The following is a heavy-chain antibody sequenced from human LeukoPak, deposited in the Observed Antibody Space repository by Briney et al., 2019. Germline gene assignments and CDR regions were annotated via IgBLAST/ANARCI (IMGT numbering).Heavy chain of an antibody. Sequence: GESLRLSCAASGFTFSNFAMSWVRQAPGKGLEWVSGISSSGYTTYYADSVKGRFTISRDNSKNTLYLHMSSLRAGDTAVYYCAKAVAVPAALSGYYDYWGQGTLVTVSS. CDR1: GFTFSNFA. CDR2: ISSSGYTT. J-gene: IGHJ4*02. CDR3: AKAVAVPAALSGYYDY. V-gene: IGHV3-23*01. D-gene: IGHD2-2*01.